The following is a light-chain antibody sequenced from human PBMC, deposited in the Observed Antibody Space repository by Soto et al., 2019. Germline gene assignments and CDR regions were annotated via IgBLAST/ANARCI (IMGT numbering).Light chain of an antibody. V-gene: IGLV2-14*01. Sequence: QSALTQPASVSGSPGQSITISCSGTSSDVGGYNYVAWYQQHPGKAPKLMILEVNNRPSGISNRFSGSKSGNTASLTISGLQAEDEADYYCGSYTSSNTPYVCGTGTKVTVL. CDR3: GSYTSSNTPYV. J-gene: IGLJ1*01. CDR1: SSDVGGYNY. CDR2: EVN.